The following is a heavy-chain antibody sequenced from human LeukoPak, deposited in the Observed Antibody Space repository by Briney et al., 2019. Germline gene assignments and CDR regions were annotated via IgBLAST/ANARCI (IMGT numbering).Heavy chain of an antibody. CDR3: ARRRSSGWYRRGYDY. V-gene: IGHV4-34*01. D-gene: IGHD6-19*01. CDR1: GGSFSGYY. Sequence: PSETLSLTCAVYGGSFSGYYWSWIRQSPGKGLEWIGEINHSGSTNYNPSLKSRVTISVDTSKNQFSLKLSSVTAADTAVYYCARRRSSGWYRRGYDYWGQGTLVTVSS. J-gene: IGHJ4*02. CDR2: INHSGST.